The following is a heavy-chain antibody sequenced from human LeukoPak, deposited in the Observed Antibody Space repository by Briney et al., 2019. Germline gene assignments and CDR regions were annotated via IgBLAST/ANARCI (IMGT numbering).Heavy chain of an antibody. J-gene: IGHJ4*02. CDR2: IIPIFGTA. Sequence: PPASVKVSCKASGGTFSSYAISWVRQAPGQGLEWMGGIIPIFGTANYAQKLQGRVTITADESTSTAYMELSSLRSEDTAVYYCARSLFDTSPDYYDSFYYFDYWGQGTLVTVSS. V-gene: IGHV1-69*13. CDR1: GGTFSSYA. D-gene: IGHD3-22*01. CDR3: ARSLFDTSPDYYDSFYYFDY.